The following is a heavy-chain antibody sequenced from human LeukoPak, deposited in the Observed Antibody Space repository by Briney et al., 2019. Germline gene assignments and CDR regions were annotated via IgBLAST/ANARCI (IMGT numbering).Heavy chain of an antibody. CDR1: GYTFNSFG. V-gene: IGHV3-30*02. CDR3: TKDWSHRSFDS. CDR2: IQSDGKQE. J-gene: IGHJ4*02. Sequence: GGSLTLSCAPSGYTFNSFGMHWVRQAPGKGLEWLSFIQSDGKQEHYADSVKGRFTISGDHSKKMVYLQMHSLSHDDTAVYFCTKDWSHRSFDSWGQGTLVTVSS. D-gene: IGHD3-10*01.